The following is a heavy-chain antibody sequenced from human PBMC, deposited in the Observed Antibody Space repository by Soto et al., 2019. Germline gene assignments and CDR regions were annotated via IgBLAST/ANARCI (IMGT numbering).Heavy chain of an antibody. V-gene: IGHV1-58*01. D-gene: IGHD3-9*01. J-gene: IGHJ5*02. CDR3: AAFDPGPMGFDP. Sequence: ASVKVSCKASGFTFSSSAVQWVRQARGQRLEWIGKIVVGSGNTNYAQKFQERVTITRDMSTSTAYMELSSLRSEDTAFYYCAAFDPGPMGFDPWGQGTLVTVS. CDR1: GFTFSSSA. CDR2: IVVGSGNT.